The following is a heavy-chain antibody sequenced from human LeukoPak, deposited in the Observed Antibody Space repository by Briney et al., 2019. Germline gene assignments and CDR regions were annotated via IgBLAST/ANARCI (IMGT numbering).Heavy chain of an antibody. D-gene: IGHD6-19*01. J-gene: IGHJ4*02. CDR3: ARVEYSSGWYPGYDS. V-gene: IGHV4-34*01. CDR2: INHSGST. Sequence: SETLSLTCAVYGGSFSGYYWSWIRQPPGKGLEWIGEINHSGSTNYNPSLKRRVTISVDTSKNQFSLKLSSVTAADTAVYYCARVEYSSGWYPGYDSWGQGTLVTVSS. CDR1: GGSFSGYY.